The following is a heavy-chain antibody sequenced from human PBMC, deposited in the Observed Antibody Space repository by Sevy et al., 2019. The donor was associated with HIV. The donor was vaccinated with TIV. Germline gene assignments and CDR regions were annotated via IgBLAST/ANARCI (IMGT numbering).Heavy chain of an antibody. D-gene: IGHD3-10*01. J-gene: IGHJ4*02. Sequence: WGSLRLSCAASGFIFSDYAMSWVRQAPGKGLEWVSSISGGDDSTYYADSVKGRFTVSRDNSKNTLYLQMNSLRAEDTAVYYCAKDPHTMVRGVYDYWGQGTLVTVSS. CDR2: ISGGDDST. CDR3: AKDPHTMVRGVYDY. V-gene: IGHV3-23*01. CDR1: GFIFSDYA.